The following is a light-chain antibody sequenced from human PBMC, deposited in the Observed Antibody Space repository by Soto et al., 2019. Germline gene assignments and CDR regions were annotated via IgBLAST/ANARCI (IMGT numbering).Light chain of an antibody. CDR1: QSVSSSY. J-gene: IGKJ1*01. Sequence: EIVLTQSPGTLSLSPGERATLSCRASQSVSSSYLAWYQQKPGQPPRLLIFDASNRATGIPDRFSGSGSGTEFTLTISSLEPEDFAVYYCRHYGRSPPSWTFGQGTKVELK. CDR2: DAS. CDR3: RHYGRSPPSWT. V-gene: IGKV3-20*01.